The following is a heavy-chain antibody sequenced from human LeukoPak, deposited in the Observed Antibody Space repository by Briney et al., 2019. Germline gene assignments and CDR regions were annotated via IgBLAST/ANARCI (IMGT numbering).Heavy chain of an antibody. CDR3: ARGNNSSWFIWYFDY. CDR2: IYYSGGT. D-gene: IGHD6-13*01. V-gene: IGHV4-59*01. Sequence: TSETLSLTCTVSGGSISSYYWSWIRQPPGKGLEWIGYIYYSGGTNYNPSLKSRVTISVDTSKNQFSLKLSSVTAADTAVYYCARGNNSSWFIWYFDYWGQGTLVTVSS. CDR1: GGSISSYY. J-gene: IGHJ4*02.